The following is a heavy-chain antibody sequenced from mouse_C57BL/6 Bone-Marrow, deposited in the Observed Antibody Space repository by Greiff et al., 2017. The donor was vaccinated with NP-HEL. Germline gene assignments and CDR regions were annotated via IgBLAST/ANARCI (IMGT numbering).Heavy chain of an antibody. CDR2: IDPANGNT. CDR1: GYAFSSYW. CDR3: ALLLAAYYFDY. Sequence: DVKLQESGAELVKPGASVKISCKASGYAFSSYWMNWVKQRPEQGLEWIGRIDPANGNTKYAPKFQGKATITADTSSNTAYLQLSSLTSEDTAIYYCALLLAAYYFDYWGQGTTLTVSS. J-gene: IGHJ2*01. D-gene: IGHD1-1*01. V-gene: IGHV14-3*01.